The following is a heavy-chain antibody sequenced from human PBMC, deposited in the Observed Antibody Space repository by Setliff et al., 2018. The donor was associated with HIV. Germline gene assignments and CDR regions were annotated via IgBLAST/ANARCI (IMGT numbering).Heavy chain of an antibody. CDR2: ISSSSSYI. CDR1: GFTFSSYS. Sequence: SQTLSCAASGFTFSSYSMNWVRQAPGKGLEWVSSISSSSSYIYYADSVKGRFTISRDNARNTVYLQMNSLRPEDTAVYYCATLWMRGGYFDTWGQGTLVTVSS. D-gene: IGHD2-15*01. J-gene: IGHJ4*02. V-gene: IGHV3-21*01. CDR3: ATLWMRGGYFDT.